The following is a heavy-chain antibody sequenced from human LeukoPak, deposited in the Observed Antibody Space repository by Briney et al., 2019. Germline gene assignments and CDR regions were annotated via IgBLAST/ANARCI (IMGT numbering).Heavy chain of an antibody. Sequence: PGGSLRLSCAASGFTFSSYWMTWVRQAPGKGLEWVSGISWNGKSEGYADSVKGRFTISRDNAENSLYLQMNSLRPEDTALYYCGKDMNLCTGNSCFMDAADVWGQGTMVTVSS. J-gene: IGHJ3*01. CDR1: GFTFSSYW. CDR2: ISWNGKSE. D-gene: IGHD2-2*01. V-gene: IGHV3-9*01. CDR3: GKDMNLCTGNSCFMDAADV.